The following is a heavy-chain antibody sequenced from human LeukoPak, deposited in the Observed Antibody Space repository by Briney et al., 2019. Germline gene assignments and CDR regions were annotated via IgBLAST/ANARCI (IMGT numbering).Heavy chain of an antibody. CDR3: TRETNYYDSLIDY. V-gene: IGHV3-49*03. CDR2: IRSKAYGGTT. J-gene: IGHJ4*02. D-gene: IGHD3-22*01. CDR1: GFTFGDYA. Sequence: GGSLRLSCTASGFTFGDYAMSWFRQAPGKGLEWVGFIRSKAYGGTTEYAASVKGRFTISRDDSKSIAYLQMNSLKTEDTAVYYCTRETNYYDSLIDYWGQGTLVTVSS.